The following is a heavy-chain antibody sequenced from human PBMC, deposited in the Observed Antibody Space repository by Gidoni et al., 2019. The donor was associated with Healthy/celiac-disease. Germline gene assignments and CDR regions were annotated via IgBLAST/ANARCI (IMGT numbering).Heavy chain of an antibody. Sequence: EVQLVASGGGLVQPGGSLRLSCAASGFTFSSYWMSCVRQAPGKGLECVANIKQDGSEKYYVDSVKGRFTISRDNAKNSLYLQMNSLRAEDTAVYYCARPPYGDHTRIDYWGQGTLVTVSS. CDR1: GFTFSSYW. CDR3: ARPPYGDHTRIDY. CDR2: IKQDGSEK. J-gene: IGHJ4*02. V-gene: IGHV3-7*03. D-gene: IGHD4-17*01.